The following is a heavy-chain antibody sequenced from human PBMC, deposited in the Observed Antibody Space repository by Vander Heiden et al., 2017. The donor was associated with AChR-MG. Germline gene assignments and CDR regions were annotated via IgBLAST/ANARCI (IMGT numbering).Heavy chain of an antibody. J-gene: IGHJ3*02. Sequence: QVQLVESGGGVVQPGRSLRLSWAASGFTFSSYAMHWVRQAPGKGLEWVAVISYDGSNKYYADSVKGRFTISRDNSKNTLYLQMNSLRAEDTAVYYCARDSERFLEWLPRPFDAFDIWGQGTMVTVSS. CDR1: GFTFSSYA. CDR3: ARDSERFLEWLPRPFDAFDI. D-gene: IGHD3-3*01. CDR2: ISYDGSNK. V-gene: IGHV3-30-3*01.